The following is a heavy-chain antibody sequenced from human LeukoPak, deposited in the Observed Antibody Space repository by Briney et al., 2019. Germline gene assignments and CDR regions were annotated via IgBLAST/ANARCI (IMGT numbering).Heavy chain of an antibody. CDR1: GFTFSSYG. Sequence: PGGSLRLSCAASGFTFSSYGMSWVRQAPGKGLEWVSTSSGSGGTTYYADSVKGRFTISRDNSKNTLYLQMNSLTAEDTAVYYCAKDRQWLATGGGDYWGQGTLVTVSS. J-gene: IGHJ4*02. CDR3: AKDRQWLATGGGDY. CDR2: SSGSGGTT. D-gene: IGHD6-19*01. V-gene: IGHV3-23*01.